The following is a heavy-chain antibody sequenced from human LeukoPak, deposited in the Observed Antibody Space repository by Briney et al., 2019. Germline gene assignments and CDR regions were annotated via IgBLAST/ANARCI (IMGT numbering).Heavy chain of an antibody. D-gene: IGHD6-13*01. CDR1: GGSISSYY. CDR3: AKAAGTDY. Sequence: LSLTCTVSGGSISSYYWNWIRQAPGKGLEWVSYISSSGSTIYYADSVKGRFTISRDNAKNSLYLQMNSLRAEDTAVYYCAKAAGTDYWGQGTLVTVSS. V-gene: IGHV3-11*04. J-gene: IGHJ4*02. CDR2: ISSSGSTI.